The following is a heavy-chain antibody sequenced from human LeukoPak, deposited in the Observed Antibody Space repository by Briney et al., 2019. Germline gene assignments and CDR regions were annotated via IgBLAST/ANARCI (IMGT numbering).Heavy chain of an antibody. CDR1: GFTFDDYG. J-gene: IGHJ3*02. D-gene: IGHD3-10*01. CDR2: INWNGGTT. Sequence: GGSLRLSCAASGFTFDDYGMSWVRQAPGKGLEWVSGINWNGGTTGYADSVKGRFTISRDNAKNSLYLQMNSLRAEDTALYYCARRITVVRGTGAFDIWGQGTMVTVSS. CDR3: ARRITVVRGTGAFDI. V-gene: IGHV3-20*04.